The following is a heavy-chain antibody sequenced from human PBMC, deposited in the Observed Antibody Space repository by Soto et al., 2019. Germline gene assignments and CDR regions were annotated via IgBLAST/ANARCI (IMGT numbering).Heavy chain of an antibody. V-gene: IGHV4-34*01. Sequence: PSGTLSPTRAVFGGSFSGYYWSWVRPPPGKGLEWIGEINHSGSTNYNPSLKSRVTISVDTSKNQFSLKLSSVTAADTAVYYCARVPNRPPYYFDYWGRGTLVTVSS. CDR1: GGSFSGYY. J-gene: IGHJ4*02. CDR2: INHSGST. CDR3: ARVPNRPPYYFDY. D-gene: IGHD7-27*01.